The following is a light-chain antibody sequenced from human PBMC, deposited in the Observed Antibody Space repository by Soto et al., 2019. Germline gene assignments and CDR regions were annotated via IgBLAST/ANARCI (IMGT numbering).Light chain of an antibody. J-gene: IGKJ3*01. CDR1: QSVSKF. V-gene: IGKV3-11*01. Sequence: EIVLTQSPATLSLSPGERVTLSCRVSQSVSKFLAWYQQRPGQAPRLLMYDVSNRATGSPARFSGSGSGTDFTLTISGLEPEDVAVYYCQHRSNFGPGTKVDIK. CDR3: QHRSN. CDR2: DVS.